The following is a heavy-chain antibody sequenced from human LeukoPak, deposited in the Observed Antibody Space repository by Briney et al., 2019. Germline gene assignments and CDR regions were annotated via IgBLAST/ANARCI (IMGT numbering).Heavy chain of an antibody. D-gene: IGHD3-10*01. J-gene: IGHJ4*02. CDR1: GFTFSTHA. V-gene: IGHV3-23*01. Sequence: GGSLRLSCAASGFTFSTHAMSWVRQAPGKGLEWVSAVSGSGGSTYYADSVKGGFTISRDNSQNTLYLQMNSLRAEDTAIYFCADLPMIRGDPPSDYWGQGTLVTVSS. CDR2: VSGSGGST. CDR3: ADLPMIRGDPPSDY.